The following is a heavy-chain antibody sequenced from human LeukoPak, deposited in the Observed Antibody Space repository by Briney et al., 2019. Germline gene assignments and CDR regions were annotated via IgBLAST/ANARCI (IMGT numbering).Heavy chain of an antibody. CDR3: AKPSYDSSGYQGAYFDY. D-gene: IGHD3-22*01. CDR2: IRYDGSNK. Sequence: GSLRLSCAASGFTFSSYGMHWVRQAPGKGLEWVAFIRYDGSNKYYADSVKGRFTISRDNSKNTLYLQMNSLRAEDTAVYYCAKPSYDSSGYQGAYFDYWGQGTLVTVSS. J-gene: IGHJ4*02. CDR1: GFTFSSYG. V-gene: IGHV3-30*02.